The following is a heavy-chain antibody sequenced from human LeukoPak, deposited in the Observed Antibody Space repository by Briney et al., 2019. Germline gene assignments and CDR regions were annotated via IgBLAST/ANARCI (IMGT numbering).Heavy chain of an antibody. Sequence: PGGSLRLSCAASGFTFSSYWMTWVRQAPGKGLEWVANIEQDGGETYYVDSVKGRFTISRDNSKNTLYLQMNSLRAEDTAVYYCAKDVWDYDYWGQGTLVTVSS. CDR1: GFTFSSYW. D-gene: IGHD2-8*01. CDR3: AKDVWDYDY. CDR2: IEQDGGET. J-gene: IGHJ4*02. V-gene: IGHV3-7*03.